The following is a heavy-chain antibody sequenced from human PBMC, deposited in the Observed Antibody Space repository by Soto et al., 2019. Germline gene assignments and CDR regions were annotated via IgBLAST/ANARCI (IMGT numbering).Heavy chain of an antibody. Sequence: EVQLVESGGGLVQPGRSLRLSCAASGFTFDDYAMHWVRQAPGKGLEWVSGISWNSGSIGYADSVKGRFTISRDNAKNSLYLQMNSLRAEDTALYYCAKEVYGYCSSTSCYEGCDYWGQGTLVTVSS. D-gene: IGHD2-2*01. J-gene: IGHJ4*02. CDR3: AKEVYGYCSSTSCYEGCDY. CDR1: GFTFDDYA. CDR2: ISWNSGSI. V-gene: IGHV3-9*01.